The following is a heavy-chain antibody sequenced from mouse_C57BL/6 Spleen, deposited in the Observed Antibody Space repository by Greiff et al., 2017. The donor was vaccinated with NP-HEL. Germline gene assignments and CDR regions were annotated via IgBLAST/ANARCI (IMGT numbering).Heavy chain of an antibody. CDR2: INPNNGGT. J-gene: IGHJ4*01. V-gene: IGHV1-26*01. CDR1: GYTFTDYY. D-gene: IGHD1-1*01. CDR3: ARFTVVGDY. Sequence: EVQLQQSGPELVKPGASVKISCKASGYTFTDYYMNWVKQSHGKSLEWIGDINPNNGGTSYNQKFKGKATLTVDKSSSTAYMELRSLTSEDSAVYYCARFTVVGDYWGQGTSVTVSS.